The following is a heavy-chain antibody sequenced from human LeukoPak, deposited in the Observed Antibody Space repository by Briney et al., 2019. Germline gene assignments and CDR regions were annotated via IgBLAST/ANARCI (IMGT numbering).Heavy chain of an antibody. V-gene: IGHV3-23*01. CDR3: AKDLSP. CDR2: ISGSGGST. Sequence: GGSLRLSCAAWGFPFYSYAMRWVRQAPGKGLEWVSAISGSGGSTYYADSVKGRFTISRVNSKNTLYLQMNSLRAEEKAVNYGAKDLSPYGQGTLVTVSS. CDR1: GFPFYSYA. J-gene: IGHJ5*02.